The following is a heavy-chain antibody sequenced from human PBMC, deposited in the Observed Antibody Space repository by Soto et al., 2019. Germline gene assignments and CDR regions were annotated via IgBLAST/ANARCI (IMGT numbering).Heavy chain of an antibody. V-gene: IGHV2-26*01. CDR2: IFSNDEK. CDR3: ARIRGTTKENWFDP. J-gene: IGHJ5*02. Sequence: QVTLKESGPVLVKPTETLTLTCTVSGFSLSNARMGVSWIRQPPGKALEWLAHIFSNDEKSYSTSLKSRLTISQDTSKSQVVLTMSNMDPVDTATYYCARIRGTTKENWFDPWGQGTLVTVSS. D-gene: IGHD1-7*01. CDR1: GFSLSNARMG.